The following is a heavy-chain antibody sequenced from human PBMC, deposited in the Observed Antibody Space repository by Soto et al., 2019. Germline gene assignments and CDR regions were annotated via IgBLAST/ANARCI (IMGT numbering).Heavy chain of an antibody. CDR3: ARSARYYYDSSGSKGHFDI. D-gene: IGHD3-22*01. V-gene: IGHV1-58*02. Sequence: SVKVSCKASGFTFTSSAMQWVRQARGQRLEWKGWIVVGSGGTNYAQKFQGWVTMTRDTSISTAYMELSRLRSDDTAVYYCARSARYYYDSSGSKGHFDIWGQGTMVTVSS. CDR2: IVVGSGGT. CDR1: GFTFTSSA. J-gene: IGHJ3*02.